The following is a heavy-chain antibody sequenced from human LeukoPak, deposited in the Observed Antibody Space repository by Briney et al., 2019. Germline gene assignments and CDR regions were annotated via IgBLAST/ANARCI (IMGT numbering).Heavy chain of an antibody. CDR1: GFTFSKYW. J-gene: IGHJ3*02. V-gene: IGHV3-7*01. D-gene: IGHD3-10*01. Sequence: TGGSLRLSCAASGFTFSKYWMTWVRQAPGKGLEWVANIKQDGSEIYYVDSVKGRFTISRDNAKNSLYLQMNSLRAEDTAVYYCARDKEEMVRAPYAFGIWGQGTLVTVSS. CDR3: ARDKEEMVRAPYAFGI. CDR2: IKQDGSEI.